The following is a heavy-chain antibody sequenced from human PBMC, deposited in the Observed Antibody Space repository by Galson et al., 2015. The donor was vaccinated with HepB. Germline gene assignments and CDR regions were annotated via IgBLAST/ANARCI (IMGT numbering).Heavy chain of an antibody. Sequence: SVKVSCKASGGTFSSYAISWVRQAPGQGLEWMGGIIPILGIANYAQKFQGRVTITADKSTSTAYMELSSLRSEDTAVYYCARDLFERTVRYSSSWSPQDYYYYYMDVWGKGTTVTVSS. J-gene: IGHJ6*03. V-gene: IGHV1-69*10. CDR2: IIPILGIA. CDR3: ARDLFERTVRYSSSWSPQDYYYYYMDV. CDR1: GGTFSSYA. D-gene: IGHD6-13*01.